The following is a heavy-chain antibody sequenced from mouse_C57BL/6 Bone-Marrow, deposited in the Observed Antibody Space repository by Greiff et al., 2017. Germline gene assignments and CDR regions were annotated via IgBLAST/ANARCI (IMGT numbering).Heavy chain of an antibody. CDR2: IDPSASAT. J-gene: IGHJ3*01. CDR1: GYTFTSYW. CDR3: ARDITTVVANRYAIAY. Sequence: QVQLQQPGAELVMPGASVRLSCKASGYTFTSYWMHWVKQRPGQGLEWIGEIDPSASATNYNQKFKGKSTLTVDKSSSTSYMQLSSLTSEDSAVYYCARDITTVVANRYAIAYWGQGTPVTVST. D-gene: IGHD1-1*01. V-gene: IGHV1-69*01.